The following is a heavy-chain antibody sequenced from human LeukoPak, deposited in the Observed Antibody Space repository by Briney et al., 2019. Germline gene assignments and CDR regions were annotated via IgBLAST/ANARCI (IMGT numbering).Heavy chain of an antibody. CDR3: ARDRAPGRLDY. CDR1: GYTFTGYY. J-gene: IGHJ4*01. Sequence: ASVKVSCKASGYTFTGYYMHGVRPAPGQGLEWMGWINPNSGGTNYAQKFQGRVTMTRDTSISTAYMELSRLRSDDTAMYYCARDRAPGRLDYWGHGTLVTVSS. V-gene: IGHV1-2*02. D-gene: IGHD2-2*01. CDR2: INPNSGGT.